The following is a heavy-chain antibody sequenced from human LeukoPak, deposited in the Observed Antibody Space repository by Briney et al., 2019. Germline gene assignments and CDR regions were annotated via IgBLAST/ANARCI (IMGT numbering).Heavy chain of an antibody. CDR1: GYTFTGYY. V-gene: IGHV1-2*02. CDR3: ASGAAAAQRYYYYYMDV. J-gene: IGHJ6*03. D-gene: IGHD6-13*01. CDR2: INPNSGGT. Sequence: ASVKVSCKASGYTFTGYYMPWVRQAPGQGLEWMGWINPNSGGTNYAQKFQGRVTMTRDTSISTAYMELSRLRSDDTAVYYCASGAAAAQRYYYYYMDVWGKGTTVTVSS.